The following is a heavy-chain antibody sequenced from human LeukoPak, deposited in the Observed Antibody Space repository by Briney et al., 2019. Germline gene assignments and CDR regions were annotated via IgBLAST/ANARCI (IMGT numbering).Heavy chain of an antibody. CDR3: ASDISRYYYGSGTNRDY. CDR2: IYYSGST. CDR1: GDSISSSSSY. Sequence: SETLSLTCTVSGDSISSSSSYWGWIRQPPGEGLEWIGSIYYSGSTYYNPSLKSRVTISVDTSKNQFSLKLSSVTAADTAVYYCASDISRYYYGSGTNRDYWGQGTLVTVSS. J-gene: IGHJ4*02. V-gene: IGHV4-39*01. D-gene: IGHD3-10*01.